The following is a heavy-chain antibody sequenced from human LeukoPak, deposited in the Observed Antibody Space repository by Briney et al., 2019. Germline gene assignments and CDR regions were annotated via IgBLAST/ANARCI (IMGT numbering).Heavy chain of an antibody. Sequence: GGSLRLSCAASGFIFSGYGMHWVRQSPGKGLEWVALIAHYESTINYADSVKGRFTISRDNSKHTLYLQMNNLRVEDTAIYYCAKDRIVISFGDVSKHWGQGTLVTVSS. V-gene: IGHV3-30*18. CDR2: IAHYESTI. CDR1: GFIFSGYG. CDR3: AKDRIVISFGDVSKH. J-gene: IGHJ1*01. D-gene: IGHD3-10*01.